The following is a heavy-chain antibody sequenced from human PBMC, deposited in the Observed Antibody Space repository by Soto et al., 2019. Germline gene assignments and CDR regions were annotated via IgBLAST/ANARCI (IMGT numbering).Heavy chain of an antibody. CDR3: AAGLYDFWRGYDY. D-gene: IGHD3-3*01. V-gene: IGHV3-23*01. CDR1: GFTFSTYA. J-gene: IGHJ4*02. CDR2: ISGSGVST. Sequence: PGGSLRLSCAASGFTFSTYAMNWVRQAPGKGLEWVSVISGSGVSTHYADSVKGHFTISRDNSKNTLYLQMNSLGAEDTAVYYCAAGLYDFWRGYDYWGQGTLVTSPQ.